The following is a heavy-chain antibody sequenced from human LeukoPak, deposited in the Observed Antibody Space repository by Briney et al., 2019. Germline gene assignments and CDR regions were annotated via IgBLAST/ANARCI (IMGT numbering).Heavy chain of an antibody. CDR1: GFTFSSDT. CDR2: ISGSSSYI. Sequence: GGSLRLSCAASGFTFSSDTMNWVRQAPGKGLEWVSSISGSSSYINYADSVEGRFTISRANAKNSLYLQMNSLRAEDTAVYYCAREIAVAGRDYWGQGTLVTVSS. D-gene: IGHD6-19*01. V-gene: IGHV3-21*01. CDR3: AREIAVAGRDY. J-gene: IGHJ4*02.